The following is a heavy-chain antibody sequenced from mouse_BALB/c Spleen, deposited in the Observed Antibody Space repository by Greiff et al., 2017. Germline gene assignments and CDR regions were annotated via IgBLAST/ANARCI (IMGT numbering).Heavy chain of an antibody. CDR3: ASMRGYDGDY. V-gene: IGHV14-3*02. CDR2: IDPANGNT. J-gene: IGHJ2*01. Sequence: EVQLQQSGAELVKPGASVKLSCTASGFNIKDTYMHWVKQRPEQGLEWIGRIDPANGNTKYDPKFQGKATITADTSSNTAYLQLSSLTSEDNAVYYCASMRGYDGDYWGQGTTLTVSS. D-gene: IGHD2-2*01. CDR1: GFNIKDTY.